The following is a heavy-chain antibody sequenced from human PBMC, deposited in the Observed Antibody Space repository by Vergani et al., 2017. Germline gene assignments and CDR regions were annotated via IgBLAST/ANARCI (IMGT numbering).Heavy chain of an antibody. CDR2: IIPIFGTA. CDR1: GGTLSSYA. CDR3: ARENTPGPRPLDY. D-gene: IGHD2-2*02. J-gene: IGHJ4*02. Sequence: QVQLVQSGAEVKKPGSSVKVSCKASGGTLSSYAISWVRQAPGQGLEWMGGIIPIFGTANYAQKFQGRVTITADESTNTADMELSSLRSEGTAGYYCARENTPGPRPLDYWGQGTLVTVSS. V-gene: IGHV1-69*01.